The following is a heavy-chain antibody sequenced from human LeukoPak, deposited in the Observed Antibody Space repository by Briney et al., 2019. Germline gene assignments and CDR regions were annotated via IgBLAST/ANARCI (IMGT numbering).Heavy chain of an antibody. CDR3: ARSSYSSSWYEGDY. Sequence: GGSLRLSCAASGFTFSSYCMNWVRQAPGKGLEWVSSISSSSSYVYYADSVKGRFTISRDNAKNSLYLQMNSLRAEDTAVYYCARSSYSSSWYEGDYWGQGTLVTVSS. J-gene: IGHJ4*02. V-gene: IGHV3-21*01. D-gene: IGHD6-13*01. CDR2: ISSSSSYV. CDR1: GFTFSSYC.